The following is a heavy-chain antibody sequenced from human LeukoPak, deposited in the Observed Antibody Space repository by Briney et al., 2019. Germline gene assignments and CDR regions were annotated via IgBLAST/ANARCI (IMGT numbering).Heavy chain of an antibody. Sequence: SETLSLTCIVSGGSISSRSYYWGWIRQSPGQGLEWIGSIYYSGSTYYNPSLKSRVTISVDTSKNQFSLKLSSVTAADTAVYYCARHYYGSYYYYYYYMDVWGKGTTVTISS. V-gene: IGHV4-39*01. CDR2: IYYSGST. CDR3: ARHYYGSYYYYYYYMDV. D-gene: IGHD3-10*01. CDR1: GGSISSRSYY. J-gene: IGHJ6*03.